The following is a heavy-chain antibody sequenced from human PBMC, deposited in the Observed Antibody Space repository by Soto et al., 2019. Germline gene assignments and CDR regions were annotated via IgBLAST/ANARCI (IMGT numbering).Heavy chain of an antibody. V-gene: IGHV1-8*01. CDR2: MNPNSGNT. CDR3: ARERSGNPEY. J-gene: IGHJ4*02. CDR1: GYTFTSYD. Sequence: QVQLVQSGAEVKKPGASVKVSCKASGYTFTSYDINWVRQATGQGLEWMGWMNPNSGNTGYAQKFQGRVTMTRNTSTSTAYMALSSLRSQDMAVYYSARERSGNPEYWGQGTLVTVSS. D-gene: IGHD1-1*01.